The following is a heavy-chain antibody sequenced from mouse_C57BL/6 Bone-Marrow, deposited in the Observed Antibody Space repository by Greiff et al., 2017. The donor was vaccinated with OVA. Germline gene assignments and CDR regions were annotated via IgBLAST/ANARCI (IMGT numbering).Heavy chain of an antibody. J-gene: IGHJ2*01. CDR3: ARIEYYGSSSLFDY. D-gene: IGHD1-1*01. V-gene: IGHV8-8*01. CDR2: IWWDDDK. CDR1: GFSLSTFGMG. Sequence: QVTLTVCGPGILQPSQTLSLTCSFSGFSLSTFGMGVGWIRQPSGKGLEWLAHIWWDDDKYYNPALKSRLTISKDTSKNQVFLKIANVDTADTATYYCARIEYYGSSSLFDYWGQGTTLTVSS.